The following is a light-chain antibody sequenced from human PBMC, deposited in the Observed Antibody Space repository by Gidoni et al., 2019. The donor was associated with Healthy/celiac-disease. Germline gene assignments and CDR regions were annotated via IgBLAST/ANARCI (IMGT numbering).Light chain of an antibody. Sequence: DIQMTPSPSSVSASVGDRVTITCRASQDISSWLAWYQQKPGKAPKLLIYAASSLQSGVPSRFSGSGSWKDFTLTISSLQPDDFATYYCQQANSFPQTFGGGTKVEIK. CDR3: QQANSFPQT. CDR1: QDISSW. J-gene: IGKJ4*01. CDR2: AAS. V-gene: IGKV1-12*01.